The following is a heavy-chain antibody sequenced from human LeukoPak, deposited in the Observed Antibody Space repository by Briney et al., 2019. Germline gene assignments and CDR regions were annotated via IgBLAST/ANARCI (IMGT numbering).Heavy chain of an antibody. CDR1: GLTFSNYA. CDR2: ISGSGGST. CDR3: ARVGATLPFDY. Sequence: GGSLSLSCAASGLTFSNYAMSWFRQAPGKGLEWVSAISGSGGSTYYADSVKGRFTISRDNSKNTLYLQMNSLRAEDTAVYYCARVGATLPFDYWGQGTLVTVSS. D-gene: IGHD1-26*01. V-gene: IGHV3-23*01. J-gene: IGHJ4*02.